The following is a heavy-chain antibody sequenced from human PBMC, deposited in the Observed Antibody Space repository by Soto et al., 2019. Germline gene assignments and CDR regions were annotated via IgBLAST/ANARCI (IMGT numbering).Heavy chain of an antibody. D-gene: IGHD2-15*01. CDR3: ARDATLRH. Sequence: SETLSLTCTVSGDSMDSFYWNWIRQPPGKGLEWIGNIYYTGSTNYNPSLESRVSISIDTSKNQFSLQVSSVTAADTAIYYCARDATLRHWGHGTLVTV. CDR2: IYYTGST. V-gene: IGHV4-59*01. CDR1: GDSMDSFY. J-gene: IGHJ4*01.